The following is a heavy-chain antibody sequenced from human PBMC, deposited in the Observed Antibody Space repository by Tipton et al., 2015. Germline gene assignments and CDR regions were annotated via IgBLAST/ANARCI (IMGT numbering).Heavy chain of an antibody. D-gene: IGHD3-10*02. CDR2: IYSGDSDT. J-gene: IGHJ4*02. Sequence: QLVQSGAEVKKPGESLKISCQGSGYSFTNYWIAWVRQRPGKGLEWMGVIYSGDSDTRYGPSFQGQFTISVDKSISTAYLQWSSLEASDTAIYYCVRTNNFVPLNALHYVGDYWGQGTLVSVSS. CDR1: GYSFTNYW. V-gene: IGHV5-51*01. CDR3: VRTNNFVPLNALHYVGDY.